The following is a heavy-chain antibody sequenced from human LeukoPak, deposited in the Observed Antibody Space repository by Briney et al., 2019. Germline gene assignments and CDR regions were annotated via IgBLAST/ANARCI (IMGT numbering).Heavy chain of an antibody. CDR1: GGSISSSSYY. D-gene: IGHD6-19*01. Sequence: SETLSLTCTVSGGSISSSSYYWGWIRQPPGKGLEWIGSIYYSGSTYYNPSLKSRVTISVDTSKNQFSLKLSSVTAADTAVYYCARAGIGIEVAGTIHNWFDPWGQGTQVTVSS. V-gene: IGHV4-39*01. CDR3: ARAGIGIEVAGTIHNWFDP. CDR2: IYYSGST. J-gene: IGHJ5*02.